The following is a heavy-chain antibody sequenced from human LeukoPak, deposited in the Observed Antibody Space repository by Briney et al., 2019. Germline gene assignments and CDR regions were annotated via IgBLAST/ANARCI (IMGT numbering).Heavy chain of an antibody. J-gene: IGHJ4*02. V-gene: IGHV3-23*01. D-gene: IGHD4-17*01. Sequence: GGSLRLSCEASGFTFSSYAMSWVRQAPGKGLEWVSGVIGSGGSTYYADSVKGRFTDSRDNSKSTLYLQMNSLRAEDTAVYYCAKGSKYGDYVLDYWGQGTLVTVSS. CDR3: AKGSKYGDYVLDY. CDR2: VIGSGGST. CDR1: GFTFSSYA.